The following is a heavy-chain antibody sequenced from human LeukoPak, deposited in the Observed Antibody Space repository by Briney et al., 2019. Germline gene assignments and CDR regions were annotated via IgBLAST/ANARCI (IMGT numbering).Heavy chain of an antibody. Sequence: SETLSLTCTVSGGSISSYYWSWIRQPPGKGLEWIGYIYYSGSTNYNPSLKSRVTISVDTSRNQFSLKLSSVTAADTAVYYCARDYGAVTTYRWGQGTLVTVSS. CDR2: IYYSGST. CDR3: ARDYGAVTTYR. D-gene: IGHD4-11*01. V-gene: IGHV4-59*01. J-gene: IGHJ5*02. CDR1: GGSISSYY.